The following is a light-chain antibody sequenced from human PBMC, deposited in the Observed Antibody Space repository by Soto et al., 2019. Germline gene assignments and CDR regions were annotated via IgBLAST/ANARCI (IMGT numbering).Light chain of an antibody. V-gene: IGKV3-20*01. CDR3: QQPGGSPRT. J-gene: IGKJ1*01. Sequence: EIVLTQSPGTLSLSPGEGATLSCRASQSVGGAFLAWYQQKGGQAPRRLIHGAYNRATGIPDRFSGSGSGADFTLTISSREPEDFDVYYCQQPGGSPRTFGHGNKV. CDR2: GAY. CDR1: QSVGGAF.